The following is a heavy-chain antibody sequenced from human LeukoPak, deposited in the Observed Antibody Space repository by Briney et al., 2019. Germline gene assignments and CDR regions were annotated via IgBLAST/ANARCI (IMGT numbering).Heavy chain of an antibody. CDR3: ATIAVTGGYFDC. V-gene: IGHV3-66*01. CDR1: GFTVSSKY. Sequence: PGGSLRLSCAASGFTVSSKYMGWVRQAPGKGLEWVSVIYSGSTTYYPDSVKGRFTISRDDSKNTLYLQMNSLRAEDTAVYYCATIAVTGGYFDCRGQGTLVAVSS. D-gene: IGHD6-19*01. J-gene: IGHJ4*02. CDR2: IYSGSTT.